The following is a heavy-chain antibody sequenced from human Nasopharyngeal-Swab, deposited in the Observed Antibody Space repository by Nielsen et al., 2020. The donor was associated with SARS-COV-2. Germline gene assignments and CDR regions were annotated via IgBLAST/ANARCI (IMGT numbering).Heavy chain of an antibody. CDR3: ARAYGSGSSTDSYYFDY. J-gene: IGHJ4*02. V-gene: IGHV1-2*05. CDR1: GDIVIVYF. D-gene: IGHD3-10*01. CDR2: INPNTGGT. Sequence: VCCKLCGDIVIVYFLHWVRPAPGQGLAWMGRINPNTGGTNYPQKFQGRVTMTRDTSISTVYMELNSLRSDDTIVYYCARAYGSGSSTDSYYFDYWGQGTLVTVSS.